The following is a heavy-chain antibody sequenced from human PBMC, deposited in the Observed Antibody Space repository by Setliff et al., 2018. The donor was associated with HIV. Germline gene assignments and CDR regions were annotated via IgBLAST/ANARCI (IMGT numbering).Heavy chain of an antibody. CDR2: INPNSGGT. CDR3: ARGMDYYDTSGYYLYYFDY. D-gene: IGHD3-22*01. J-gene: IGHJ4*02. V-gene: IGHV1-2*04. Sequence: ASVKVSCKASRSTFNSHTINWVRQAPGQGLEWMGWINPNSGGTNYAQKFQGWITMTRDTSISTAYMELSRLRSDDTAVYYCARGMDYYDTSGYYLYYFDYWGQGTLVTVSS. CDR1: RSTFNSHT.